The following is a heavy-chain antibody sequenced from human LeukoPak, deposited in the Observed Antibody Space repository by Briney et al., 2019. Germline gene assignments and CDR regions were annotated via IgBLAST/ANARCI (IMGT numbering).Heavy chain of an antibody. CDR1: GYTFTGYY. D-gene: IGHD6-19*01. CDR3: VRSTSGWCPQFDY. V-gene: IGHV1-2*02. Sequence: ASVKVSCKASGYTFTGYYMHWVRQAPGQGLEWMGWINPNSGGTNYAQKFQGRVTMTRDTSISTAYMELSRLGSDDTAVYYCVRSTSGWCPQFDYWGQGTLVTASS. CDR2: INPNSGGT. J-gene: IGHJ4*02.